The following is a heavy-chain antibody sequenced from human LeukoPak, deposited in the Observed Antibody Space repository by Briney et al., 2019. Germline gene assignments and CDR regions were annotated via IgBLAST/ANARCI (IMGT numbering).Heavy chain of an antibody. D-gene: IGHD3-22*01. CDR3: ARGSRVVVRSFFDY. V-gene: IGHV4-61*08. CDR1: GGSISSGGYY. J-gene: IGHJ4*02. CDR2: IYYSGST. Sequence: SETLSLTCTVSGGSISSGGYYWSWIRQHPGKGLEWIGYIYYSGSTNYNPSLKSRLTISVDTSKNQFSLKLSSVTAADTAVYYCARGSRVVVRSFFDYWGQGTLVTVSS.